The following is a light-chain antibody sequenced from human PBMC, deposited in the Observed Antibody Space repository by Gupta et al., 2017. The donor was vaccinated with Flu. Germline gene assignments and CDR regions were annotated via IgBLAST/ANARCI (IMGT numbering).Light chain of an antibody. Sequence: VLPQSPGTLSLSPGERVTLSCRASQIINSAYLDWYQQKPGQAPRLFIYGASDRAIGTTDRFSGSGYAIDFTLTSSRREDEDCAVYYGHHNCTSWTFGQGTXVEIK. CDR3: HHNCTSWT. J-gene: IGKJ1*01. CDR1: QIINSAY. V-gene: IGKV3-20*01. CDR2: GAS.